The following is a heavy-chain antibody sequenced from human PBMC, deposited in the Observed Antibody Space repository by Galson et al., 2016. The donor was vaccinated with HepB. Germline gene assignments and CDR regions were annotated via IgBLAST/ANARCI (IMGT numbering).Heavy chain of an antibody. CDR1: GFSFSTYA. Sequence: SLRLSCAASGFSFSTYAMSWVRQAPGKGLEWVSTISGSGGRTHYADSVKGRFTFSRDNSKNTLFLQINNMRAEDTAVYYCAKGYGIFESWGQGTLVAVSS. CDR2: ISGSGGRT. J-gene: IGHJ4*02. CDR3: AKGYGIFES. V-gene: IGHV3-23*01. D-gene: IGHD5-18*01.